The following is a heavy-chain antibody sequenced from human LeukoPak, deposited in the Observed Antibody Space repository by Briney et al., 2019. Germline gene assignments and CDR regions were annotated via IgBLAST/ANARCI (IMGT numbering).Heavy chain of an antibody. Sequence: PGGSLRLSCAASGFTFSSYGMHWVRQAPGKGLEWVAVIWYDGSNKYYADSVKGRFTISRDNSKNTLYLQMNSLRAEDTAVYYCATDRGIVVVPAAILEYWGQGTPVTVSS. V-gene: IGHV3-33*01. CDR2: IWYDGSNK. CDR3: ATDRGIVVVPAAILEY. J-gene: IGHJ4*02. CDR1: GFTFSSYG. D-gene: IGHD2-2*01.